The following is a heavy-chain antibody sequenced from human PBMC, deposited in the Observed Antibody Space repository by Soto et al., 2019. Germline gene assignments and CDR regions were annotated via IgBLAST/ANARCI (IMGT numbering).Heavy chain of an antibody. J-gene: IGHJ3*02. V-gene: IGHV4-59*01. Sequence: SETLSLTCTVSGGSISSYYWSWIRQPPGKGLEWIAYIYYSGSTSYNPSLKSRVSISLDTSKNQFSLKLSSVTAADTAVYYCTRTYDGSGPNSGGYGFDIWGQGTMVTVSS. CDR2: IYYSGST. D-gene: IGHD3-22*01. CDR3: TRTYDGSGPNSGGYGFDI. CDR1: GGSISSYY.